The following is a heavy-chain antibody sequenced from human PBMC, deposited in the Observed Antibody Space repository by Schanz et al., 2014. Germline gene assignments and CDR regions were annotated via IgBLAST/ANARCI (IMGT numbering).Heavy chain of an antibody. CDR2: IYYSGST. Sequence: QLQLQESGPGLVKPSETLSLTCTVSGGSISSSNYYWGWIRQPPGKGLEWIESIYYSGSTYYNPSLKSRVPTSVDTSKTQFSLTLTSLTAADTAVYYCARDTTWRLDLWGRGTLVTVSS. J-gene: IGHJ2*01. V-gene: IGHV4-39*02. CDR3: ARDTTWRLDL. CDR1: GGSISSSNYY. D-gene: IGHD1-1*01.